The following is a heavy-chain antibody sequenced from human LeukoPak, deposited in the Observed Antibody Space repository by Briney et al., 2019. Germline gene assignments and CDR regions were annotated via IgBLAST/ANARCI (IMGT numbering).Heavy chain of an antibody. CDR3: ARNPLGYCSSTSCYEGDWFDP. D-gene: IGHD2-2*03. V-gene: IGHV1-2*02. Sequence: GASVTVSFKASVYTFTGYYMHWVRQAPGQGLEWMGWINPNSGGTNYAQKFQGRVTMTRDTSISTAYMELSRLRSDDTAVYYCARNPLGYCSSTSCYEGDWFDPWGQGTLVTVSS. CDR2: INPNSGGT. CDR1: VYTFTGYY. J-gene: IGHJ5*02.